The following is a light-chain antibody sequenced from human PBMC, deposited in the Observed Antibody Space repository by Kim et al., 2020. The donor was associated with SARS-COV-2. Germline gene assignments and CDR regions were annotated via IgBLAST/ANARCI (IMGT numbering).Light chain of an antibody. CDR2: DVF. V-gene: IGLV2-14*01. J-gene: IGLJ1*01. CDR3: ISYSSSNTNTLV. CDR1: SSDFGGYNY. Sequence: QSALTQPASVSASPGQSITISCTGSSSDFGGYNYVSWYRQYAGKAPRLIIYDVFERPSGISNRFSGSKSGNTASLTISGLQAEDEADYYCISYSSSNTNTLVFGSGTKVTVL.